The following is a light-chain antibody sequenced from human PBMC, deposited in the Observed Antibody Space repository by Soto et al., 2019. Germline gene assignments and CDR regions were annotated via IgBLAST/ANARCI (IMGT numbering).Light chain of an antibody. CDR2: AAS. CDR3: QKYETFSGK. Sequence: DIQMTHSPSAISASVLYIVTITFRASQGISNYLALFQQKPGKVPKRLIYAASSLQSGVPSRFSGSGSGTEFTLTIASLQPDDFATYYCQKYETFSGKFGPGTKVDIK. J-gene: IGKJ1*01. CDR1: QGISNY. V-gene: IGKV1-17*03.